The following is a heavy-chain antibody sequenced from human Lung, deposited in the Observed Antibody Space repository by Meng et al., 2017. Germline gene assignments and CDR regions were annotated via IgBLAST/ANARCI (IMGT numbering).Heavy chain of an antibody. CDR1: GYTFTTYF. CDR3: AREKSPGHFDY. CDR2: INPDAGGT. Sequence: QVQLVQSGADGKKPGASGRPSCKASGYTFTTYFLPWVRQAPGQGLEWVGTINPDAGGTNYALILQGRVSMARDTSTSTVFLELSSLKSGDTAVYYCAREKSPGHFDYWGQGTLVTVSS. J-gene: IGHJ4*02. V-gene: IGHV1-46*01.